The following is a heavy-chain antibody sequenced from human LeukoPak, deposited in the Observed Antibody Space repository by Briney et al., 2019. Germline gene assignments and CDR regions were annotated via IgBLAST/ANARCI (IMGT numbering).Heavy chain of an antibody. CDR1: RFTFNTYG. Sequence: PGGSLRVSCAASRFTFNTYGIHWVRQAPGKGLEWVAVISYDGSNKYYADSVKGQFNISRDNSKNTLYLQINSLRAEDTAVYYCAKDWGSGARYYYYGMDVWGQGTTVTVSS. J-gene: IGHJ6*02. CDR3: AKDWGSGARYYYYGMDV. CDR2: ISYDGSNK. D-gene: IGHD3-16*01. V-gene: IGHV3-30*18.